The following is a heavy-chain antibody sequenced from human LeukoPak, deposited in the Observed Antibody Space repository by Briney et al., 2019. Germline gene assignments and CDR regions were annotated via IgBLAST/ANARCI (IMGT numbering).Heavy chain of an antibody. CDR2: ISGSGSST. CDR3: TRDRVSGQYYSDSFDT. J-gene: IGHJ3*02. CDR1: GFTFSSCA. V-gene: IGHV3-23*01. Sequence: GGSLRLSCAASGFTFSSCAMSWVRQAPGKGLEWVSAISGSGSSTYYADSVKGRFTISRDNSKNTLYLQMNSLRADDTAVYYCTRDRVSGQYYSDSFDTWGQGTMVTVSS. D-gene: IGHD3-10*01.